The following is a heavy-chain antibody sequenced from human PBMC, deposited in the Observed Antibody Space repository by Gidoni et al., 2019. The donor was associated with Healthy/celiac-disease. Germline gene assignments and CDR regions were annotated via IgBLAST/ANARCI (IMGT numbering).Heavy chain of an antibody. CDR3: AKDPRYCSSTSCYYYGMDV. V-gene: IGHV3-23*01. J-gene: IGHJ6*02. CDR2: ISSSGGST. D-gene: IGHD2-2*01. Sequence: EVQLLESGGGLVQPGGSLRLSCAASGFTFSSYAMSWVRQAPGKGLEWVSAISSSGGSTYYADSVKGRFTISRDNSKNTLYLQMNSLRAEDTAVYYCAKDPRYCSSTSCYYYGMDVWGQGTTVTVSS. CDR1: GFTFSSYA.